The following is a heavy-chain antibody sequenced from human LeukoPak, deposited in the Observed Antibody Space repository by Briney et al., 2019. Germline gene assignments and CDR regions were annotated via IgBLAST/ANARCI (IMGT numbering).Heavy chain of an antibody. V-gene: IGHV1-2*02. D-gene: IGHD5-24*01. J-gene: IGHJ4*02. CDR2: INPNSGGT. CDR3: ARDSRDGYNFGY. Sequence: ASVKVSCKASGYTFTGYYMHWVRQAPGQGLEWMGWINPNSGGTKYAQKFQGRVTMTRDTSISTAYMELSRLRSDDTAVYYCARDSRDGYNFGYWGQGTLVTVSS. CDR1: GYTFTGYY.